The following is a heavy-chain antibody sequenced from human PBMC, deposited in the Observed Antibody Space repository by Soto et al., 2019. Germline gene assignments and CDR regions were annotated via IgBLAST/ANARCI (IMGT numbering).Heavy chain of an antibody. CDR1: GGSISSYY. D-gene: IGHD1-1*01. CDR2: IYYSGST. V-gene: IGHV4-59*01. CDR3: ARDRGIDGWNQYGMDV. Sequence: QVQLQESGPGLVKPSETLSLTCTVSGGSISSYYWSWIRQPPGKGLEWIGYIYYSGSTNYNPSLKSRVTISVDTSKNQFSLKLSSVTAADTAVYYCARDRGIDGWNQYGMDVWGQGTTVTVSS. J-gene: IGHJ6*02.